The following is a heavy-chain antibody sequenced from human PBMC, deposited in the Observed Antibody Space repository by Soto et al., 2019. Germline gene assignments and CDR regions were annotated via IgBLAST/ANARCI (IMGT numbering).Heavy chain of an antibody. CDR1: GGSISSYY. V-gene: IGHV4-59*01. J-gene: IGHJ5*02. D-gene: IGHD6-6*01. CDR2: IYYSGGT. CDR3: ARGSGYSSSSYNWFDP. Sequence: SETLSLTCTVSGGSISSYYWSWIRQPPGKGLEWIGYIYYSGGTNYNPSLKSRVTISVDTSKNQFSPKLSSVTAADTAVYYCARGSGYSSSSYNWFDPWGQGTLVTVSS.